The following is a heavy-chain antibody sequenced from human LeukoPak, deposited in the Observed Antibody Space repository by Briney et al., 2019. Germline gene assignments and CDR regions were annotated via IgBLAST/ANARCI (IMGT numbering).Heavy chain of an antibody. CDR3: ARLDYYGGSGYSGGAIFDY. CDR1: GYSISSGYY. CDR2: INHSGST. J-gene: IGHJ4*02. Sequence: SETLSLTCAVSGYSISSGYYWSWIRPPPGKGLEWIGEINHSGSTNYNPSLKSRVITSVDTSKNQFSLKLSSVTAADTAVYYCARLDYYGGSGYSGGAIFDYWGQGTLVTVSS. D-gene: IGHD3-22*01. V-gene: IGHV4-38-2*01.